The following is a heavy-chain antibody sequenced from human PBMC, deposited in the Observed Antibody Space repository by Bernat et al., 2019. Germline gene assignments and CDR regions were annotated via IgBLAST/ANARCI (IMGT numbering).Heavy chain of an antibody. CDR2: ISGSGGST. V-gene: IGHV3-23*04. CDR1: GFTFSSYA. J-gene: IGHJ6*02. CDR3: AKDLLVGAHLRSGMDV. D-gene: IGHD1-26*01. Sequence: EVQLVESGGGLVQPGRSLRLSCAASGFTFSSYAMSWVRQAPGKGLEWVSAISGSGGSTYYADSVKGRFTISRDNSKNTLYLQMNSLRAEDTAVYYCAKDLLVGAHLRSGMDVWGQGTTVTVSS.